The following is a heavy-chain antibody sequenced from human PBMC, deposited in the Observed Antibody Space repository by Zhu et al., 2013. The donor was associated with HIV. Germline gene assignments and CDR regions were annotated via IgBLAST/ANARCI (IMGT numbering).Heavy chain of an antibody. CDR3: TRGRHSSSWYFDY. CDR2: MNANSGNT. V-gene: IGHV1-8*01. Sequence: QVQLVQSGAEVKKPGASVKVSCKASGYTFTNNDINWVRQATGQGLEWMGWMNANSGNTGYAQKFQGRVTLTRDTSISTAYMELSSLGSEDTAVYYCTRGRHSSSWYFDYWGQGTRVTVSS. J-gene: IGHJ4*02. D-gene: IGHD6-13*01. CDR1: GYTFTNND.